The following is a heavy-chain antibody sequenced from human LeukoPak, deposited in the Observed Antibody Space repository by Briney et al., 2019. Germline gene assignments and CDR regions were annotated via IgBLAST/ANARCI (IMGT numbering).Heavy chain of an antibody. CDR2: IYYSGST. D-gene: IGHD3-16*01. CDR1: GGSISSYY. V-gene: IGHV4-59*12. CDR3: ARRELGAFDI. J-gene: IGHJ3*02. Sequence: SETLSLTCTVSGGSISSYYWSWIRQPPGKGLEWIGYIYYSGSTNYNPSLKSRVTVSVDTSKNQFSLKLSSVTAADTAVYYCARRELGAFDIWGQGTMVTVSS.